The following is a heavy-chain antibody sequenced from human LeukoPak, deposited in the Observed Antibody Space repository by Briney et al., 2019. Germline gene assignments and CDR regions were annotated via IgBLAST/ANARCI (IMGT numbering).Heavy chain of an antibody. CDR2: IYSGGST. V-gene: IGHV3-53*01. J-gene: IGHJ4*02. CDR3: ATLDY. Sequence: GGSLRPSCAASGLTVSSTYMSWVRQAPGKGLEWVSIIYSGGSTYYADSVKGRFTISRDNSKNTLYLQMNSLRAEDTAVYYCATLDYWGQGTLVTVSS. CDR1: GLTVSSTY.